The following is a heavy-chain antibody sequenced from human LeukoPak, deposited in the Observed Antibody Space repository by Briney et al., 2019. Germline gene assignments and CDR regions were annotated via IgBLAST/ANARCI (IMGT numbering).Heavy chain of an antibody. CDR1: GYTFTSYY. D-gene: IGHD3-22*01. Sequence: ASVKVSCKASGYTFTSYYMHWVRQAPGQGLEWMGIINPSGGSTSYAQKFQGRVTMTTDTSTSTAYMELRSLRSDDTAVYYCARDSDSSGYYLDYWGQGTLVTVSS. CDR2: INPSGGST. CDR3: ARDSDSSGYYLDY. J-gene: IGHJ4*02. V-gene: IGHV1-46*01.